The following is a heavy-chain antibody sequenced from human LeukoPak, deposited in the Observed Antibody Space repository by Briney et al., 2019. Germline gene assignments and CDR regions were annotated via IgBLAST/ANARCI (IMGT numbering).Heavy chain of an antibody. CDR1: GFTFGDYA. Sequence: GGSLRLSCTASGFTFGDYAMSWVRQAPGKGLEWVGFIRSKAYGGTTEYAASVKGRFTISRDDSKSIAYLQMNSLKTEDTAVYYCTRDQYDFWSGYSYNWFDPWGQGTLVTVSS. V-gene: IGHV3-49*04. CDR2: IRSKAYGGTT. D-gene: IGHD3-3*01. CDR3: TRDQYDFWSGYSYNWFDP. J-gene: IGHJ5*02.